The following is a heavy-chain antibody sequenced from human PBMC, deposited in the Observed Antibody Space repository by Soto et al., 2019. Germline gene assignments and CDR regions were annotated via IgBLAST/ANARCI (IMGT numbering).Heavy chain of an antibody. CDR2: INAGNGNT. J-gene: IGHJ6*02. Sequence: QVQLVQSGAEEKKPGASVKVSCKASGYAFTSYAMHWVRQAPGQRLEWMGWINAGNGNTKYSQKFQGRVTITRIASARTANMELSSLRSEDTAVYYCARDPSYYGMDVWGQGTTVTVSS. CDR3: ARDPSYYGMDV. CDR1: GYAFTSYA. V-gene: IGHV1-3*05.